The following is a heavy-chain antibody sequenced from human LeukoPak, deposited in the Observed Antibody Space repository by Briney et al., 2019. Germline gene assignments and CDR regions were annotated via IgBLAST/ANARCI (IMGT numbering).Heavy chain of an antibody. CDR1: GDSISSGSYY. Sequence: SETLSLTCTVSGDSISSGSYYWSWIRQPAGKGLEWIGRIYGSGRTNYNLSLKSRVTISVDTSKNQFSLRLSSVTAADTAVYYCARGFCSGGTCGFDYWGQGTQVTVSS. CDR3: ARGFCSGGTCGFDY. D-gene: IGHD2-15*01. V-gene: IGHV4-61*02. CDR2: IYGSGRT. J-gene: IGHJ4*02.